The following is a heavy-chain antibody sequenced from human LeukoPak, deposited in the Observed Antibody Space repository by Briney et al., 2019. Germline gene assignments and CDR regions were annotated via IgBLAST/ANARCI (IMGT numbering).Heavy chain of an antibody. V-gene: IGHV4-59*08. CDR3: ARRMDSGYFDAFDL. CDR1: GGSLSGYY. CDR2: LYYMRGA. J-gene: IGHJ3*01. Sequence: PSETLSLTCTVSGGSLSGYYWSWSRQPPGKGVEWIGNLYYMRGAWYKSSLKSRVTTSVDTSRNEFSLKLSSVTAADTAVYYCARRMDSGYFDAFDLWGQGTMVTVSS. D-gene: IGHD3-22*01.